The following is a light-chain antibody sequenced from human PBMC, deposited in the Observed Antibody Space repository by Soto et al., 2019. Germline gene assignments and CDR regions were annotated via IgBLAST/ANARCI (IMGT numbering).Light chain of an antibody. CDR1: QSVSSN. V-gene: IGKV3-15*01. CDR3: QQRSNWPPWT. CDR2: GAS. Sequence: EIVMTQSPATLSVSPGEIATLSFSASQSVSSNLALYQQKPGQAPRLLIYGASSRATGIPASFSCSGSVTEFTLTISSLEPEDFAVYYCQQRSNWPPWTFGQGTKVDIK. J-gene: IGKJ1*01.